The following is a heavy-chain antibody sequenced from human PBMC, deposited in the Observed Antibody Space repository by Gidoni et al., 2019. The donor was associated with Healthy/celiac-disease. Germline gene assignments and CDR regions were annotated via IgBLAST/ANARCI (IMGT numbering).Heavy chain of an antibody. CDR2: IYYSGST. CDR1: GGSISSSSYY. D-gene: IGHD1-26*01. J-gene: IGHJ6*02. CDR3: ASPRSGVTSYYYYGMDV. V-gene: IGHV4-39*01. Sequence: QLQLQESGPGLVKPSETLSLTCTVSGGSISSSSYYWGWIRQPPGKGLEWIGSIYYSGSTYYNPSLKSRVTISVDTSKNQFSLKLSSVTAADTAVYYCASPRSGVTSYYYYGMDVWGQGTTVTVSS.